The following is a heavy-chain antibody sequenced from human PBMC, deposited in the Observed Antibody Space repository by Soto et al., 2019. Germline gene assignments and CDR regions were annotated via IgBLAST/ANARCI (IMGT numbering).Heavy chain of an antibody. CDR2: INPNSGGT. V-gene: IGHV1-2*04. CDR3: ARNTAAGTKGYYYYGMDV. J-gene: IGHJ6*02. CDR1: GYTFTGYY. Sequence: GASVKVSCKASGYTFTGYYMHWVRQAPGQGLEWMGWINPNSGGTNYAQKFQRWVTMTRDTSISTAYMELSRLRSDDTAVYYCARNTAAGTKGYYYYGMDVWGQGTTVTVSS. D-gene: IGHD6-13*01.